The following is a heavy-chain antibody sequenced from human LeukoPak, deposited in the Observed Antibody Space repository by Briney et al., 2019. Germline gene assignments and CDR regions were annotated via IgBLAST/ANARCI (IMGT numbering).Heavy chain of an antibody. CDR2: INPNSGGT. Sequence: ASVKVSCKASGYTFTGYYMHWVRQAPGQGLEWMGRINPNSGGTNYAQKFQGRVTMTRNTSISTAYMELSSLRSEDTAVYYCASGGLWFGELNQMGDAFDIWGQGTMVTVSS. J-gene: IGHJ3*02. CDR3: ASGGLWFGELNQMGDAFDI. CDR1: GYTFTGYY. D-gene: IGHD3-10*01. V-gene: IGHV1-2*06.